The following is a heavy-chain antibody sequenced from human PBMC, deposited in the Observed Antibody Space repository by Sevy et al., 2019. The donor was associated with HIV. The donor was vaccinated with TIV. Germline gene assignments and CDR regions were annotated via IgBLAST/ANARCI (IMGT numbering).Heavy chain of an antibody. V-gene: IGHV4-59*01. Sequence: SETLSLTCTVSGGSFNDFYWSWIRQSPGRGLEWIGYIYYNGTTNSNPSLRRRVTISAQTSKSQISLRLNSVTAADTAVYYCARGKVLFDHWGQGIVVNVSS. CDR3: ARGKVLFDH. CDR2: IYYNGTT. J-gene: IGHJ4*02. D-gene: IGHD3-10*01. CDR1: GGSFNDFY.